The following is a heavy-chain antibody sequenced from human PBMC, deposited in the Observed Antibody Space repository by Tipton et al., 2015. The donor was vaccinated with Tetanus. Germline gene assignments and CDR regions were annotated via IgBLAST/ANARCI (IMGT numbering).Heavy chain of an antibody. CDR1: GLTFSSYA. CDR3: ARVVRDYYYGMDV. V-gene: IGHV3-23*01. CDR2: LSGSGGST. J-gene: IGHJ6*02. Sequence: SLRLSCAASGLTFSSYAMTWVRQAPGRGLEWVSTLSGSGGSTYYADSVKGRFTISRDNSKSSLYLQMSRLRAEDTAVYYCARVVRDYYYGMDVWGQGTTVTVSS. D-gene: IGHD3-22*01.